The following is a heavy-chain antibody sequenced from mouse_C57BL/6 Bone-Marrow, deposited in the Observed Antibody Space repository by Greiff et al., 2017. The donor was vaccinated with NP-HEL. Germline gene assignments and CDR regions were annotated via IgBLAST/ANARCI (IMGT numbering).Heavy chain of an antibody. CDR2: ISSGGSYT. D-gene: IGHD2-2*01. V-gene: IGHV5-6*01. J-gene: IGHJ4*01. CDR3: ARDGDGYGGAMDY. CDR1: GFTFSSYG. Sequence: EVQGVESGGDLVKPGGSLKLSCAASGFTFSSYGMSWVRQTPDKRLEWVATISSGGSYTYYPDSVKGRFTISRDNATNTLYLQISSLKSEDTAMYYCARDGDGYGGAMDYWGQGTSVTVSS.